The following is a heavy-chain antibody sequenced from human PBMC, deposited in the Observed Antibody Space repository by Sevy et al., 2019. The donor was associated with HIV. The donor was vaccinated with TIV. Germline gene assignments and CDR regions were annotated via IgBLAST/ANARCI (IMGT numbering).Heavy chain of an antibody. CDR1: GFTFSSYW. CDR3: ARDGYCSGGSCYSPLLYYYYYYMDV. D-gene: IGHD2-15*01. Sequence: GGSLRLSCAASGFTFSSYWMHWVRQAPGKGLVWVSRINSDGSSTSYADSVKGRFTISRDNAKNTLYLQMNSLRAEDTVVYYCARDGYCSGGSCYSPLLYYYYYYMDVWGKGTTVTVSS. V-gene: IGHV3-74*01. J-gene: IGHJ6*03. CDR2: INSDGSST.